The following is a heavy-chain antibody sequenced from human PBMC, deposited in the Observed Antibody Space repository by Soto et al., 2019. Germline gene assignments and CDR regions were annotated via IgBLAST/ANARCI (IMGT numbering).Heavy chain of an antibody. V-gene: IGHV3-30*18. D-gene: IGHD5-12*01. CDR3: AKDWQDGYNSY. Sequence: QVQLVESGGGVVQPGRSLRLSCAASGFTFSSYGMHWVRQAPGKGLEWVAVISYDGSNKYYADSVKGRFTISRDNSKNTLYLQMNSLRAEDTAVYYCAKDWQDGYNSYWGQGTLVTVSS. CDR1: GFTFSSYG. J-gene: IGHJ4*02. CDR2: ISYDGSNK.